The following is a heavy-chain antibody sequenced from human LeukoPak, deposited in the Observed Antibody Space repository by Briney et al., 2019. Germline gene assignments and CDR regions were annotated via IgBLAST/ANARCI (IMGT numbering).Heavy chain of an antibody. Sequence: PGGSLRLSCAASGFMFSSYAMSWVRQAPGKGLEWVASIRQDGSEKHYVDSVEGRFTISRDNAKNSLHLQMNSLRAEDTAVYYCAKGSSRPPNAFDIWGQGTLVTVSS. J-gene: IGHJ3*02. CDR3: AKGSSRPPNAFDI. D-gene: IGHD6-6*01. CDR1: GFMFSSYA. CDR2: IRQDGSEK. V-gene: IGHV3-7*01.